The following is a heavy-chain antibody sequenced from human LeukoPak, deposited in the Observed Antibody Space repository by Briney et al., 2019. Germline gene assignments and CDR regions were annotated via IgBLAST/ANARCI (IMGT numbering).Heavy chain of an antibody. J-gene: IGHJ4*02. CDR2: IYSDGGT. V-gene: IGHV3-23*03. D-gene: IGHD3-10*01. CDR3: AKEGVFDYYGSGSLYYFDY. Sequence: PGGSLRLSCAASGFIVSSSYMSRVRQAPGQGLEWVSVIYSDGGTSFAGNTYYADSVEGRFTISRDNSKNTLYLQMNSLRAEDTAVYYCAKEGVFDYYGSGSLYYFDYWGQGTLVTVSS. CDR1: GFIVSSSY.